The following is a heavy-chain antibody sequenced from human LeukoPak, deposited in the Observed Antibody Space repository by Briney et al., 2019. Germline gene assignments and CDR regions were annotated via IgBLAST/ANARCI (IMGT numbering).Heavy chain of an antibody. CDR3: AKWPEGAMDYFDY. V-gene: IGHV3-23*01. D-gene: IGHD3-16*01. CDR1: GFIXSSYA. J-gene: IGHJ4*02. Sequence: SLXLSCAASGFIXSSYAMTWARQAPVXGLEWVSAISGDGTRTYYADSVKGRFTISRDNSKNTLYLEMSSLRVEDTAIYYCAKWPEGAMDYFDYWGQGTLVTVSS. CDR2: ISGDGTRT.